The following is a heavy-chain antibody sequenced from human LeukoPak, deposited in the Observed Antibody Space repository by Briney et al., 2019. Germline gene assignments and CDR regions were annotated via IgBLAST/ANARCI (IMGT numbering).Heavy chain of an antibody. CDR3: ARHSAGYNRFWRNYFDY. V-gene: IGHV4-39*01. J-gene: IGHJ4*02. D-gene: IGHD5-24*01. Sequence: SETLSLTCTVSGGSITTTTYHWGWIRQSPGKGLEWIGSIHYSGSTYYNPSLKSRVSISLDTSKNQFSLKLSSVTAADTAVYYCARHSAGYNRFWRNYFDYWGQGTLVTVSS. CDR2: IHYSGST. CDR1: GGSITTTTYH.